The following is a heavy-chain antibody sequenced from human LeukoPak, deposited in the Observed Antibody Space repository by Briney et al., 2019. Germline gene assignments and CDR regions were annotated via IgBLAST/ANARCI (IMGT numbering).Heavy chain of an antibody. CDR1: GGSFSGYY. Sequence: PSETLSLTCAVYGGSFSGYYWSWIRQPPGKGLEWIGEINHSGSTNYNPSLKSRVTISVDTSKNQFSLKLSSVTAADTAVYYCARGSPDSAAGTSTKDDYWGQGTLVTASS. CDR2: INHSGST. D-gene: IGHD6-13*01. J-gene: IGHJ4*02. CDR3: ARGSPDSAAGTSTKDDY. V-gene: IGHV4-34*01.